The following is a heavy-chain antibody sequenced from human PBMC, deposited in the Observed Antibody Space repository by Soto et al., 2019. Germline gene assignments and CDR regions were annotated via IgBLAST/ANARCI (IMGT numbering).Heavy chain of an antibody. Sequence: GGSLRLSCAASGFTFSGSAMHWVRQASGKGLEWVGRIRSKANSYATAYAASVKGRFTISRDDSKNTAYLQMNSLKTEDTAVYYCTRHLVEILPGGYWYFDLWGRGTLVTVSS. J-gene: IGHJ2*01. CDR1: GFTFSGSA. CDR2: IRSKANSYAT. V-gene: IGHV3-73*01. D-gene: IGHD2-15*01. CDR3: TRHLVEILPGGYWYFDL.